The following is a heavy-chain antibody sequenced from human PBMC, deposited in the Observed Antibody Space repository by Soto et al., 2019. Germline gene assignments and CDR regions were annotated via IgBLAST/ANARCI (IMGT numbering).Heavy chain of an antibody. D-gene: IGHD6-13*01. CDR3: ARSTEAAGTLKC. CDR2: VHHAGST. J-gene: IGHJ4*02. CDR1: GDSITNGYY. V-gene: IGHV4-38-2*02. Sequence: ETLSLTFTVSGDSITNGYYWGWIRQPPGRGLEWIASVHHAGSTFYRPSLMRRVTISVDRSKNQFSLKVTSVTAADTAVYYCARSTEAAGTLKCWGQGTLVTVSS.